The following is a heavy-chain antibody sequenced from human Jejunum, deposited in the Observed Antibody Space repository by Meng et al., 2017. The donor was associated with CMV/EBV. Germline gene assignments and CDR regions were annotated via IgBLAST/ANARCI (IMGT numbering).Heavy chain of an antibody. CDR1: GGSFSSDG. Sequence: KASGGSFSSDGVSWVRQAPGQGLEWMGGIIPIFDTPNYAQRFQGRVTITTDESTSTAYMELSSLRSEDTAVYYCARPTYYFYGMDVWGQGTTVTSP. CDR3: ARPTYYFYGMDV. V-gene: IGHV1-69*05. CDR2: IIPIFDTP. J-gene: IGHJ6*02.